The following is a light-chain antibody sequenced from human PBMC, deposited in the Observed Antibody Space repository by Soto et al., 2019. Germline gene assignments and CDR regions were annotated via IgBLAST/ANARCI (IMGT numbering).Light chain of an antibody. J-gene: IGKJ1*01. Sequence: DIQMTQSPSTLSASVGDRVTLTCRASQSISYWLAWYQQKPGKAPKLLIYKTSSLESGVQSRFSGSGSGTDFTLTISSLQPDDFATYYCQQYNSNSRTFGQGTKVEIK. CDR3: QQYNSNSRT. CDR2: KTS. V-gene: IGKV1-5*03. CDR1: QSISYW.